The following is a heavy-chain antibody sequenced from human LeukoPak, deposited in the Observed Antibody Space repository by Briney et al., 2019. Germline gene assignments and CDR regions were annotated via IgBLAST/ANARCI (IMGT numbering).Heavy chain of an antibody. D-gene: IGHD3-22*01. V-gene: IGHV3-30-3*01. CDR2: ISYDGSNK. CDR3: AKAPVYDSSGYYYNPAPNNWFDP. CDR1: GFTFSSYA. Sequence: PGGSLRLSCAASGFTFSSYAMHWVRQAPGKGLEWVAVISYDGSNKYYADSVKGRFTISRDNSKNTLYLQMNSLRAEDTAVYYCAKAPVYDSSGYYYNPAPNNWFDPWGQGTLVTVSS. J-gene: IGHJ5*02.